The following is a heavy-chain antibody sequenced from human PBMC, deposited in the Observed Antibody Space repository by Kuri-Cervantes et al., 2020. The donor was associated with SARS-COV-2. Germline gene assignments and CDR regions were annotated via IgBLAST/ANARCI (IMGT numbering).Heavy chain of an antibody. CDR2: IYTSGST. V-gene: IGHV4-4*07. CDR3: ARRVPDDYVDYRFDP. D-gene: IGHD4-17*01. J-gene: IGHJ5*02. Sequence: SETLSLTCTVPGGSISSYYWSWIRQPAGKGLEWIGRIYTSGSTNYNPSLKSQVTMSVATSTNQFSLKLNSVTAADTAVYSCARRVPDDYVDYRFDPWGQGTLVTVSS. CDR1: GGSISSYY.